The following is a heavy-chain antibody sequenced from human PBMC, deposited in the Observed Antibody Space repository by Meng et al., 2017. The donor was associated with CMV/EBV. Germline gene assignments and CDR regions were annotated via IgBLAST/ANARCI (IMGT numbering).Heavy chain of an antibody. CDR2: ISAYNGNT. D-gene: IGHD3-3*01. CDR1: GYTFTSYG. J-gene: IGHJ6*02. CDR3: ARDPGDFWSGYNAIYYYYGMDV. Sequence: ASVKVSCKASGYTFTSYGISWVRQAPGQGLEWMGWISAYNGNTNYAQKLQGRVTMTTDTSTSTAYMELRSLRSDDTAVYYCARDPGDFWSGYNAIYYYYGMDVWGQGTTVTVSS. V-gene: IGHV1-18*01.